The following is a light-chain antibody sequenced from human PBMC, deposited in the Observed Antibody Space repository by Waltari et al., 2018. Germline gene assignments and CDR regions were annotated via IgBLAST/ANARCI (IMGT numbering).Light chain of an antibody. J-gene: IGLJ3*02. CDR1: GSDIGGYNY. Sequence: QSALTQPASVSGSPGQAITISCTGTGSDIGGYNYVSWYQQHPGKAPKLLIYGVSSRSSGVSNRCPGSKSGYAASLTISGLQAEDEAHYYCSSFTSTNTWVFGGGTKLTVL. CDR2: GVS. CDR3: SSFTSTNTWV. V-gene: IGLV2-14*03.